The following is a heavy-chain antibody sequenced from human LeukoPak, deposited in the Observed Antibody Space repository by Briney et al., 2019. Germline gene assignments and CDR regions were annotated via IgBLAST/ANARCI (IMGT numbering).Heavy chain of an antibody. J-gene: IGHJ1*01. D-gene: IGHD2-15*01. Sequence: GGSLRLSCAASGFTFSSYSMNWVRQAPGKGLEWVSSISSSSSYIYYADSVKGRFTISRDNAKNSLYLQMNSLRAEDTAVYYCARPGCRGGSCYLLFQHWGQGTLVTVSS. CDR1: GFTFSSYS. CDR2: ISSSSSYI. V-gene: IGHV3-21*01. CDR3: ARPGCRGGSCYLLFQH.